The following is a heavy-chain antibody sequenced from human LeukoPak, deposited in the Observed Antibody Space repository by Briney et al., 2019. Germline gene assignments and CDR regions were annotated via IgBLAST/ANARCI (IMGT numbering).Heavy chain of an antibody. Sequence: GGSLRLSCAASGFTFSSYAMSWVRQAPGKGLEWVSAISGSGGSTYYADSVKGRFTISRDNSKNTLYLRMNSLRAEDTAVYYCAKVGAVAGLFDYWGQGTLVTVSS. CDR2: ISGSGGST. CDR3: AKVGAVAGLFDY. J-gene: IGHJ4*02. V-gene: IGHV3-23*01. D-gene: IGHD6-19*01. CDR1: GFTFSSYA.